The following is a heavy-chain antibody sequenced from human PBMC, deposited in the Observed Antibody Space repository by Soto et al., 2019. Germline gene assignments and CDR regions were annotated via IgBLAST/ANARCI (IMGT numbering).Heavy chain of an antibody. CDR3: ARRHYYDSSGYADALDI. CDR1: GDSISRGDYY. CDR2: TYHSGRT. V-gene: IGHV4-30-4*01. D-gene: IGHD3-22*01. Sequence: QVHLQESGPGLVEPSQTLSLTCTVSGDSISRGDYYWSWIRQSPDKGLEWIGYTYHSGRTYYKPSLKSRVTISADTSKNQFSLKLSSVTAADTAVYYCARRHYYDSSGYADALDIWGQGTSVTVSS. J-gene: IGHJ3*02.